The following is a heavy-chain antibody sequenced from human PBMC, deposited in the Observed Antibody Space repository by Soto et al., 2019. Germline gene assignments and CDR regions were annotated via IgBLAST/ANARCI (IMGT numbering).Heavy chain of an antibody. CDR1: GFTFDDYA. Sequence: GGSLRLSCAASGFTFDDYAMHWVRQAPGKGLEWVSGISWNSGSIGYADSVKGRFTISRDNAKNSLYLQMNSLRAEDTALYYCAKGLWAAAGNLSPGWFDPWGQGTLVTVSS. V-gene: IGHV3-9*01. D-gene: IGHD6-13*01. CDR3: AKGLWAAAGNLSPGWFDP. J-gene: IGHJ5*02. CDR2: ISWNSGSI.